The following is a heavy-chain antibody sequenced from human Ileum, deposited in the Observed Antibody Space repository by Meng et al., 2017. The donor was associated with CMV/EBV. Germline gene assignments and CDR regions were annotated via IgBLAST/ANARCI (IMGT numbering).Heavy chain of an antibody. CDR3: ARGRVYYYGWNPPYGMDV. CDR1: GGAIGSFY. D-gene: IGHD3-10*01. CDR2: ISNSGTT. J-gene: IGHJ6*02. Sequence: GSLSLTCTVSGGAIGSFYWTWIRQTPEKGLEWIGYISNSGTTNYNPSLKSRLTMSVDASQNQFSLNLSSVTAADTAVYYCARGRVYYYGWNPPYGMDVWGRGTTVTVSS. V-gene: IGHV4-59*01.